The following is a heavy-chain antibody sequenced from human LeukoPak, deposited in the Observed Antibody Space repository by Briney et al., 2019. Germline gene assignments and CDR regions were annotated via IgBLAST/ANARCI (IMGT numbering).Heavy chain of an antibody. V-gene: IGHV4-59*02. Sequence: SETLSLTCNVSGVSVSTSHWNWIRQRPGKGLEWIGRLSYTGKTDYNPSLKSRVSISLGSSNNHFSLKLTSVAAADTAVYYCSEGYFEPFDHWGQGILVTVSS. D-gene: IGHD2/OR15-2a*01. CDR2: LSYTGKT. J-gene: IGHJ4*02. CDR1: GVSVSTSH. CDR3: SEGYFEPFDH.